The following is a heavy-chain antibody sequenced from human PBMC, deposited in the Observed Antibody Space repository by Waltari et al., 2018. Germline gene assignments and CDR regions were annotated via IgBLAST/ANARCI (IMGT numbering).Heavy chain of an antibody. CDR2: ITVGDDA. V-gene: IGHV3-23*01. D-gene: IGHD1-20*01. Sequence: EVQLLESGGDLVQPGGSLRLSCAASGITFSNFPLTWFRLAPGTGLEWVSAITVGDDAHYADSLRGRFTISRDSSKDTVHLQMNGLRVEDTAIYYCATPFYNWDDPLHSWGQGTPVTVSS. CDR3: ATPFYNWDDPLHS. CDR1: GITFSNFP. J-gene: IGHJ4*02.